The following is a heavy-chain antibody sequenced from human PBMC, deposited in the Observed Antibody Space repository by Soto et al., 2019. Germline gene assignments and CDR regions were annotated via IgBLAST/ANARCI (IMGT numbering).Heavy chain of an antibody. V-gene: IGHV1-69*13. CDR1: GGTFSNYP. J-gene: IGHJ4*02. CDR3: ARTRTGYYILDY. D-gene: IGHD3-9*01. Sequence: SVKVSCKASGGTFSNYPISWVRQAPGQGLEWMGGIIPIFGTVNYAQKFQGRVTITADESTSTAYMELSSLRSEDTAVYYCARTRTGYYILDYWGQGTLVTVSS. CDR2: IIPIFGTV.